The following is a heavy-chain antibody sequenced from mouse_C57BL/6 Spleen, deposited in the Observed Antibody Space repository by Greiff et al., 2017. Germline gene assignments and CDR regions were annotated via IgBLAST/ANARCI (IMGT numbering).Heavy chain of an antibody. V-gene: IGHV14-1*01. CDR2: IDPEDGDT. J-gene: IGHJ1*03. CDR1: GFNIKDYY. Sequence: EVQLQQSGAELVRPGASVKLSCTASGFNIKDYYMHWVKQRPEQGLEWIGRIDPEDGDTEYAPKFQGKATMTADTASNTAYLQLSSLTSEDTAVYYCTTTTVVAATWYFGVWGTGTTVTVSS. CDR3: TTTTVVAATWYFGV. D-gene: IGHD1-1*01.